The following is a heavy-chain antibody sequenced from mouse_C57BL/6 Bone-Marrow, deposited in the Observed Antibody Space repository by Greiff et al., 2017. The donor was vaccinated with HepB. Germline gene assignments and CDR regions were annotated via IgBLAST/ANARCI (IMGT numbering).Heavy chain of an antibody. V-gene: IGHV2-6-1*01. D-gene: IGHD2-2*01. J-gene: IGHJ2*01. CDR3: ARHGDGYAVFDY. CDR2: IWSDGST. CDR1: GFSLTSYG. Sequence: VQLQQSGPGLVAPSQSLSITCTVSGFSLTSYGVHWVRQPPGKGLEWLVVIWSDGSTTYNSALKSRLSISKDNSKSQVFLKMNSLQTDDTAMYYCARHGDGYAVFDYWGQGTTLTVSS.